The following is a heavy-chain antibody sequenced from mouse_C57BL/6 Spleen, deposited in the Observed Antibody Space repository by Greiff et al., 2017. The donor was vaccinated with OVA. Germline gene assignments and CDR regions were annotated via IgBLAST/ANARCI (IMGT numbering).Heavy chain of an antibody. CDR1: GYTFTSYW. CDR3: ARGYYYGSSHGYFDV. J-gene: IGHJ1*03. D-gene: IGHD1-1*01. Sequence: QVQLVESGAELVKPGASVKMSCKASGYTFTSYWITWVKQRPGQGLEWIGDIYPGSGSTNYNEKFKSKATLTVDTSSSTAYMQLSSLTSEDSAVYYCARGYYYGSSHGYFDVWGTGTTVTVSS. CDR2: IYPGSGST. V-gene: IGHV1-55*01.